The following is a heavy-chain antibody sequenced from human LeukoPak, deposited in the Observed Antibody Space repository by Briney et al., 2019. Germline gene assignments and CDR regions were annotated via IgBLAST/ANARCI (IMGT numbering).Heavy chain of an antibody. CDR2: IYTSGST. J-gene: IGHJ4*02. CDR1: GGSISSGSYY. D-gene: IGHD3-3*01. V-gene: IGHV4-61*02. CDR3: ASSQFLEWLFFDY. Sequence: SETLSLTCTVSGGSISSGSYYWSWIRQPAGEGLEWIGRIYTSGSTNYNPSRKGRVTISVDTSKNQFSLKLSSVNDAATDVYYCASSQFLEWLFFDYWGPGTTVTVSS.